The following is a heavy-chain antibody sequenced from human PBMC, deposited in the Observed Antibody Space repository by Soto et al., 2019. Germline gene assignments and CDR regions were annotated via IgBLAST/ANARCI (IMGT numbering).Heavy chain of an antibody. Sequence: GGSLRLSCAASGFTFSNAWMNWVRQAPGKGLEWVGRIKSKTDGGTTDYAAPVKGRFTISRDDSKNTLYLQMNSLKTEDTAVYYCTSCALDGYGAPLHWFDPWGQGTLVTVSS. CDR2: IKSKTDGGTT. V-gene: IGHV3-15*07. D-gene: IGHD5-18*01. J-gene: IGHJ5*02. CDR3: TSCALDGYGAPLHWFDP. CDR1: GFTFSNAW.